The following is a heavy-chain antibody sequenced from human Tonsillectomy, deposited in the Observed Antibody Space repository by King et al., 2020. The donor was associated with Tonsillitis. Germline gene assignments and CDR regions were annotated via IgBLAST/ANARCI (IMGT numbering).Heavy chain of an antibody. CDR3: ARDPDYGGNSGFDY. D-gene: IGHD4-23*01. Sequence: VQLVESGGGVVQPGRSLRLSCAASGFTFRTYGIHWVRQAPGKGLEWVAVISYDGRTKYYTDSVMGRFTISRDNSKNTLYLQMNFLRAEDTAVYYGARDPDYGGNSGFDYWGQGTLVTVSS. CDR2: ISYDGRTK. CDR1: GFTFRTYG. V-gene: IGHV3-33*05. J-gene: IGHJ4*02.